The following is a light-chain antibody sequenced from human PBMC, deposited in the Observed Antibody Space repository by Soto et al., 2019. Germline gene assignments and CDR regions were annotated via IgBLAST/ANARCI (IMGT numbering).Light chain of an antibody. CDR1: QSLTNSF. Sequence: EFVVTQSPGTLSLSPGERSTLSCMAIQSLTNSFIAWYQQKPGQSPRLLIYGPSNRATGIPARFSGSGSGTDFTLTINSLEHDDSAVYYCQQRSNWHSITFGQGTRLEIK. J-gene: IGKJ5*01. CDR2: GPS. CDR3: QQRSNWHSIT. V-gene: IGKV3D-11*02.